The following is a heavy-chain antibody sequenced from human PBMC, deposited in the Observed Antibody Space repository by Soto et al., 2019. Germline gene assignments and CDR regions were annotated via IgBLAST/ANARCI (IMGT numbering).Heavy chain of an antibody. D-gene: IGHD1-26*01. V-gene: IGHV1-69*12. CDR2: RIAVFGTP. J-gene: IGHJ6*04. Sequence: QVQLVQSGAEVKKPGSSVKVSCTASGGSLSNFGISWVRQAPGQGLEWMGARIAVFGTPNYAHKFQDRVTNTADESTTTASMEVRRLTSEAAAVYYCATGDATKLGVTPYYDMDVCGEGTTVTAPS. CDR3: ATGDATKLGVTPYYDMDV. CDR1: GGSLSNFG.